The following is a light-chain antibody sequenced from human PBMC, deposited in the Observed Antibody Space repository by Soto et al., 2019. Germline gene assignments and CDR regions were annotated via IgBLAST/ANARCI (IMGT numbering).Light chain of an antibody. CDR2: QTS. Sequence: EIVLTQSPATLSSFPGDRVTLSCRASQYINTRLAWYQHRPGQAPRLLIYQTSLRAAGIPARFSASGSGTDFTLTISDVQPEDFAVYYCQQYNNWPPLFTFGPGTKVDIK. V-gene: IGKV3-11*01. CDR1: QYINTR. J-gene: IGKJ3*01. CDR3: QQYNNWPPLFT.